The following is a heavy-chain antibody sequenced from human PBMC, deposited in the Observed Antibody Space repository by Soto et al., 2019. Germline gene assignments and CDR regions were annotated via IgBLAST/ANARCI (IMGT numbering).Heavy chain of an antibody. V-gene: IGHV3-30*19. Sequence: QVQLVESGGGMVQPGTSLRVSCVGSGFTFRSYVIHWVRQAPGKGLEWVALTSYDGSDKYYGDSVRGRFTTSRDNSRNTVDLQMDSLRLEDTALYYCARWGTTGGLDVWGQGTLVSVSS. CDR3: ARWGTTGGLDV. CDR1: GFTFRSYV. J-gene: IGHJ1*01. CDR2: TSYDGSDK. D-gene: IGHD3-16*01.